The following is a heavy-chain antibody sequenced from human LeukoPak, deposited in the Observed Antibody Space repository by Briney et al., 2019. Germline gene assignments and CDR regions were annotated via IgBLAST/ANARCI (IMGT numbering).Heavy chain of an antibody. CDR1: GFTFSSYS. Sequence: PGGSLRLSCAASGFTFSSYSMNWVRQAPGKGLEWVSSISSSSSYIYYADSVKGRFTISRDNAKNSLYLQMNSLRAEDTAVYYCARGHVTVFAHDDAFDIWGQGTMVTVSS. V-gene: IGHV3-21*01. CDR2: ISSSSSYI. CDR3: ARGHVTVFAHDDAFDI. J-gene: IGHJ3*02. D-gene: IGHD2/OR15-2a*01.